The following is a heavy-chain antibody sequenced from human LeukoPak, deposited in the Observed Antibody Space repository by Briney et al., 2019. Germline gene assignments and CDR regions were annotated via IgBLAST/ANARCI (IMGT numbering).Heavy chain of an antibody. Sequence: ASVKVSFKASGYTFTGYYMHWVRQAPGQGLEWMGWINPNSGGTNYAQKFQGRVTMTRDTSISTAYMELSRLRSDDTAVYYCARDPEYYYDSSGYLVWGQGTLVTVSS. J-gene: IGHJ4*02. V-gene: IGHV1-2*02. CDR2: INPNSGGT. D-gene: IGHD3-22*01. CDR3: ARDPEYYYDSSGYLV. CDR1: GYTFTGYY.